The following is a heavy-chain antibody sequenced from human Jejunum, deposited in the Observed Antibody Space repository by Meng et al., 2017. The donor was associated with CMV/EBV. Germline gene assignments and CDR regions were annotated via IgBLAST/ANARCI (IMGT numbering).Heavy chain of an antibody. Sequence: SCQASEYTFTDSFLHWVRQAPGQGLQWMGRINPNSGVTNYAHNFQGRVAMTRDTSIGAAYMELSRLKSDDTAVYYCARGYYDRFFDYWGQGTLVTVSS. CDR2: INPNSGVT. J-gene: IGHJ4*02. CDR1: EYTFTDSF. CDR3: ARGYYDRFFDY. V-gene: IGHV1-2*06. D-gene: IGHD3-22*01.